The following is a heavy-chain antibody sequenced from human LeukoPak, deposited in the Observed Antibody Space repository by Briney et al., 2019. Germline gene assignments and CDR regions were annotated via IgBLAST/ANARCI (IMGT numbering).Heavy chain of an antibody. CDR2: IGPSGTAI. V-gene: IGHV3-48*01. Sequence: GGSLRLSCAASGFTFSSYAMNWVRQAPGRGLEWVSYIGPSGTAIYYADSVKGRFTISRDNARNSLFLQMNSLRAEDTAVYYCARDNDGGNSRWFDPWGQGTLVTVSS. J-gene: IGHJ5*02. CDR1: GFTFSSYA. CDR3: ARDNDGGNSRWFDP. D-gene: IGHD4-23*01.